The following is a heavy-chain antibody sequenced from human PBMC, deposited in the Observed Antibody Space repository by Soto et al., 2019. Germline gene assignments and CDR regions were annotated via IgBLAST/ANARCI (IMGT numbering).Heavy chain of an antibody. CDR3: RRSSRYSTDV. Sequence: PSETLSLTCAVSGGSISSGGYSWSWIRQPPGKGLEWIGYMHHSGSTYYNPSLKSRVTISIDRSKNQFSLKLSSVTAADTAVYYCRRSSRYSTDVWGQGTTVTVSS. V-gene: IGHV4-30-2*01. CDR1: GGSISSGGYS. CDR2: MHHSGST. J-gene: IGHJ6*02. D-gene: IGHD6-13*01.